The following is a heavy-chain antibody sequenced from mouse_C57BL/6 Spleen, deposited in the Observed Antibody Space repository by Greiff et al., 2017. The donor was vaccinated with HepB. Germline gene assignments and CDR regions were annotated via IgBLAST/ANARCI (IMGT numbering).Heavy chain of an antibody. J-gene: IGHJ1*03. V-gene: IGHV1-59*01. CDR3: AKSSYCGSNLRYFDD. D-gene: IGHD1-1*01. CDR1: GYTFTSYW. Sequence: QVQLQQPGAELVRPGTSVKLSCKASGYTFTSYWMHWVKQRPGQGLEWIGVIDPSDSYTNYNQKFKGKATLTVDTSSSTAYMQLSSLTSEDSAVYYSAKSSYCGSNLRYFDDWGTGTTVTVSS. CDR2: IDPSDSYT.